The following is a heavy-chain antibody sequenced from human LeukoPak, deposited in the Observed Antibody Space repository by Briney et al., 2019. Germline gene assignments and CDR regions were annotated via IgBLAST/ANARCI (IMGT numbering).Heavy chain of an antibody. V-gene: IGHV4-59*01. CDR2: IYNSENT. CDR1: GGSLSSAY. CDR3: ARAPIYGNFYYYYGMDG. Sequence: SETLSLTCTLSGGSLSSAYWSWIRLPPGKGLERIGYIYNSENTNYNPSLRSRVTISVDSSKNQFSLRLSSVTAADTAVYYCARAPIYGNFYYYYGMDGGAKGPRSPSP. J-gene: IGHJ6*02. D-gene: IGHD4-17*01.